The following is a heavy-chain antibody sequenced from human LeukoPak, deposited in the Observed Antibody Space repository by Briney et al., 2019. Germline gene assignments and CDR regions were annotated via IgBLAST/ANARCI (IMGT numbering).Heavy chain of an antibody. CDR1: GGSISSYF. Sequence: PSETLSLTCPVSGGSISSYFWSWIRQPPGKGLDWMGYIYYSGSTNYNPSLKSRVTISVDTSKNQFSLKLSSVTAADTAVYYCARHKYFDFWSGCYGDAFDIWGQGTMVTVSS. J-gene: IGHJ3*02. V-gene: IGHV4-59*01. D-gene: IGHD3-3*01. CDR3: ARHKYFDFWSGCYGDAFDI. CDR2: IYYSGST.